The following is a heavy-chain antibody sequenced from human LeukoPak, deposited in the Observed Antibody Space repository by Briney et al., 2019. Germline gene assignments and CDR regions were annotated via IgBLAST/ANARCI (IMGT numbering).Heavy chain of an antibody. CDR3: AKDFGGDIVVVPAAFDY. Sequence: GGSLRLSCAASGFTFSSYAMSWVRQAPGKGLEWVAVIPYDGGNKYYADSVKGRFTISRDNSKNTLYLQMNSLRAEDTAVYYCAKDFGGDIVVVPAAFDYWGQGTLVIVSS. D-gene: IGHD2-2*01. CDR1: GFTFSSYA. J-gene: IGHJ4*02. CDR2: IPYDGGNK. V-gene: IGHV3-30*18.